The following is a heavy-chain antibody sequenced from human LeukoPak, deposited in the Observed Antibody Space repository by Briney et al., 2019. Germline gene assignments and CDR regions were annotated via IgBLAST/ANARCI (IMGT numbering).Heavy chain of an antibody. J-gene: IGHJ6*03. CDR2: INHSGST. CDR3: ARSQWRRVGSSTSWHYYYYYMDV. Sequence: PSETLSLTCAVYGGSFSGYYWSWIRQPPGKGLEWIGEINHSGSTNYNPSLKSRVTISVDTSKNQFSLKLSSVTAADTAVYYCARSQWRRVGSSTSWHYYYYYMDVWGKGTTVTVSS. CDR1: GGSFSGYY. V-gene: IGHV4-34*01. D-gene: IGHD2-2*01.